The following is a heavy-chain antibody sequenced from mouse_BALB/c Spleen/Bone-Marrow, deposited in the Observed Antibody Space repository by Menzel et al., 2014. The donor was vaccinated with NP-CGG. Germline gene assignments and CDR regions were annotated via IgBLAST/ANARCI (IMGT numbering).Heavy chain of an antibody. J-gene: IGHJ3*01. V-gene: IGHV5-12-2*01. D-gene: IGHD1-2*01. CDR1: GFTFSNYT. CDR2: ISNGGGTT. CDR3: ARRYDYGYGPFAY. Sequence: EVKLVESGGGLVQPGGSLKLSCAASGFTFSNYTMSWIRQTPEKRLEWVAYISNGGGTTYYPDTEKGRFTISRDNAKNTLYLQLSSLKSEDTAMYYCARRYDYGYGPFAYWGQGTLVTVSA.